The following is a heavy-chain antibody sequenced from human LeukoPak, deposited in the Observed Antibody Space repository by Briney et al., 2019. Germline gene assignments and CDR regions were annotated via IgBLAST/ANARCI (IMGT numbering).Heavy chain of an antibody. V-gene: IGHV3-15*01. CDR2: IKSKTDGGTT. D-gene: IGHD6-6*01. CDR3: TTLLSSIAARRADY. CDR1: GFTFSNAW. Sequence: GGSLRLSCAASGFTFSNAWMGWVRQAPGKGLEWVGRIKSKTDGGTTDYAAPVKGRFTISRDDSKNTLYLQMNSLKTEDTAVYYSTTLLSSIAARRADYWGQGALVTVSS. J-gene: IGHJ4*02.